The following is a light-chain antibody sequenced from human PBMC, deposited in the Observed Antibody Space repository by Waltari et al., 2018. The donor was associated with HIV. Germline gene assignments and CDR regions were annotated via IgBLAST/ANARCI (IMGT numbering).Light chain of an antibody. CDR3: QSYDSSLSGSV. CDR1: SSNIGAGYD. V-gene: IGLV1-40*01. Sequence: ISCTGSSSNIGAGYDVHWYQQFPGSAPKLLINGNVNRPSGVPDRFSDSKSGTSASLAITGLQAEDEADYYCQSYDSSLSGSVFGGGTKLTVL. J-gene: IGLJ3*02. CDR2: GNV.